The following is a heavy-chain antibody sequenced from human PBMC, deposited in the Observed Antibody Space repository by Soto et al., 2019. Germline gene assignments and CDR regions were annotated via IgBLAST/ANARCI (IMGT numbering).Heavy chain of an antibody. CDR3: AREYPVHSAYFDY. J-gene: IGHJ4*02. CDR1: GASISSYY. V-gene: IGHV4-59*01. Sequence: QVQLQESGPGLVKPSETLSLTCTVSGASISSYYWSWIRQPPGKGLEWIGYMYYSGSANYNPSLRSRVTKSVDMSKNQFSLNLNSVTAADTAVYYCAREYPVHSAYFDYWGQGILVTVSS. D-gene: IGHD1-26*01. CDR2: MYYSGSA.